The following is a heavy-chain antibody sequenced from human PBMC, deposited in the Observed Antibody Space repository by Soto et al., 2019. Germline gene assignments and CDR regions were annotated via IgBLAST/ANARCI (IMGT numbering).Heavy chain of an antibody. J-gene: IGHJ6*02. CDR2: IIPIFGTA. D-gene: IGHD6-13*01. CDR3: ARGTVAAADYYYYGMDV. CDR1: GGTFSSYA. V-gene: IGHV1-69*12. Sequence: QVQLVQSGAEVKKPGSSVKVSCKASGGTFSSYAISWVRQAPGQGLEWMGGIIPIFGTANYAQKFQGRVTITAXXSXSIXYMELSSLRSEDTAVYYCARGTVAAADYYYYGMDVWGQGTTVTVSS.